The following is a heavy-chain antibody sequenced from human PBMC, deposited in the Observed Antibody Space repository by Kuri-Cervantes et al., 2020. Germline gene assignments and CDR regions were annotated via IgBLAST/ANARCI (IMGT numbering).Heavy chain of an antibody. Sequence: GESLKISCAASGFTFSSYAMHWVRQAPGKGLEWVAVISYDGSNKYYADSVKGRFTISRDNSKNTLYLQMNSLRAEDTAVYYCAREVGGGWYFGYYYGMDVWGQGTTVTVSS. J-gene: IGHJ6*02. CDR1: GFTFSSYA. CDR2: ISYDGSNK. V-gene: IGHV3-30*04. CDR3: AREVGGGWYFGYYYGMDV. D-gene: IGHD6-19*01.